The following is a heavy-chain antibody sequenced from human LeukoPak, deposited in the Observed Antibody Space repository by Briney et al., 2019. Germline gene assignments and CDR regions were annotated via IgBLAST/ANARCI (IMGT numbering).Heavy chain of an antibody. V-gene: IGHV3-11*04. J-gene: IGHJ3*02. Sequence: GGSLRLSCAASGFIFSDYYMSWVRQAPGKGLEGLSYISTSGSIIKYVDSVKGRFTISRDNAKNSLYLQMNSLRGEDTAVYYCATRFQRGPSAAFDIWGQGTMVTVSS. CDR2: ISTSGSII. CDR1: GFIFSDYY. CDR3: ATRFQRGPSAAFDI. D-gene: IGHD6-25*01.